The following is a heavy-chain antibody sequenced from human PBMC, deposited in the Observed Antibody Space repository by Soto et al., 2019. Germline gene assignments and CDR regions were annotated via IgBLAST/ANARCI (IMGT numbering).Heavy chain of an antibody. D-gene: IGHD3-3*01. CDR3: ARPRGGIFGPSDY. CDR1: LGSFSSTDYY. J-gene: IGHJ4*02. V-gene: IGHV4-39*01. CDR2: IYHSGST. Sequence: SETLSLTCTVSLGSFSSTDYYWGWNRQPPGKGLEWIGSIYHSGSTFYNPSLQSRVTMSVDTSVKQFSLRLKSVTAADTGVYYCARPRGGIFGPSDYWGQGTPVTVSS.